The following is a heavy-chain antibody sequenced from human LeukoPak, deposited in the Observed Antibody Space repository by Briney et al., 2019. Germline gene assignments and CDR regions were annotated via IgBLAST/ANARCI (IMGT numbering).Heavy chain of an antibody. D-gene: IGHD2-2*01. CDR1: GFTFSGSG. V-gene: IGHV3-30*02. CDR3: ARSPTSWYFDY. CDR2: IRYPGSDK. Sequence: GESLRLSCAASGFTFSGSGMHWVRQAPGKGLEWVAFIRYPGSDKFYADSVKGRFTISRDNSKNTLYLQMNSLRPEDTSVYYCARSPTSWYFDYWGQGTLVTVSS. J-gene: IGHJ4*02.